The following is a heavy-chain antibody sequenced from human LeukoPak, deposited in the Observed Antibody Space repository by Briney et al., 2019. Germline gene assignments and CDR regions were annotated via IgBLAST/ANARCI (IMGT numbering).Heavy chain of an antibody. Sequence: PVKVSFKASGGTFSSYAISWVRQAPGQGLEWMGRIIPILGIANYAQKFQGRVTITADKSTSTAYMELSSLRSEDTAVYYCTRDLLYNWFDPWGQGTLVTVSS. V-gene: IGHV1-69*04. D-gene: IGHD2-15*01. CDR1: GGTFSSYA. J-gene: IGHJ5*02. CDR2: IIPILGIA. CDR3: TRDLLYNWFDP.